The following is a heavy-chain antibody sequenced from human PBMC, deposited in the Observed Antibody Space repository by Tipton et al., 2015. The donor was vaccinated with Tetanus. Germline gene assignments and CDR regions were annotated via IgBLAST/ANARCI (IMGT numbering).Heavy chain of an antibody. CDR2: IYFEGST. V-gene: IGHV4-59*04. D-gene: IGHD3-9*01. CDR3: ARHSSLKALNY. Sequence: LRLSCSVSGGSISYYYWSWIRQSPGKGLEWIASIYFEGSTYYSPSLKSRVTIAVDRSQNVFSLNLTSVTAADTAVYYCARHSSLKALNYWGQGTLVTASS. CDR1: GGSISYYY. J-gene: IGHJ4*02.